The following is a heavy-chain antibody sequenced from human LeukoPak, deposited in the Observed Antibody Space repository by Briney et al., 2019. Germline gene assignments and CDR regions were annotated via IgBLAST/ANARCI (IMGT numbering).Heavy chain of an antibody. D-gene: IGHD2-21*02. V-gene: IGHV4-34*01. CDR1: GVSLSTYY. CDR3: ARGLGCKVTPKGLFYMDV. CDR2: LNYGGDT. J-gene: IGHJ6*03. Sequence: PSETLSLTCAVSGVSLSTYYWSWIRQSPEKGLEWIGELNYGGDTNYNPSLKSRVTISVDTSKNQFSLKVRSVTAADTAVYFCARGLGCKVTPKGLFYMDVWGEGATVTVSS.